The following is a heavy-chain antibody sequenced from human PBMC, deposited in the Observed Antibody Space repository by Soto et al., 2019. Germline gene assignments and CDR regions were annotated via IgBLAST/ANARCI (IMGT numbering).Heavy chain of an antibody. Sequence: QVLLVQSGAEVKKPGSSVKVSCKVSGGSFRRYAISWVRQAPGQGLEWMGGIIPILGSPNYAQKFQDRVTIIADESTRTTYMELSSLRSEAAAVYYCASRERVDAFDIWGQGTMVTVSS. V-gene: IGHV1-69*01. CDR1: GGSFRRYA. J-gene: IGHJ3*02. D-gene: IGHD1-26*01. CDR3: ASRERVDAFDI. CDR2: IIPILGSP.